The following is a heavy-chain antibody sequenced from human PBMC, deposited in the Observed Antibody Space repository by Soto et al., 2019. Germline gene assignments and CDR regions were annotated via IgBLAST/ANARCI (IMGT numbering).Heavy chain of an antibody. CDR1: GYTFTSYG. CDR2: ISAYNGNT. CDR3: ARGGGGRSANWYFEL. D-gene: IGHD1-26*01. J-gene: IGHJ2*01. Sequence: QVQLVQSGAEVKKPGASVKVSCKASGYTFTSYGISWVRQAPGQGLEWMGWISAYNGNTNYAQKLQGRVTMTTDTSTSTACMELRSLRSDDTAVDYFARGGGGRSANWYFELWGRGTLVTVSS. V-gene: IGHV1-18*01.